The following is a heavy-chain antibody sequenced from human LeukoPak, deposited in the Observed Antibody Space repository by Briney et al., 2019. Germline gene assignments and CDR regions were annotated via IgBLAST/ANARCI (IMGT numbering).Heavy chain of an antibody. Sequence: GGSLRLSCAASGFTVSSYYMSWVRQAPGKGLEWVSVIYSGGSAYYADSVKGRFTISRDNSKNTLYLQMNSLRAEDTAMYYCARDPVGAGWFDPWGQGTLVTVSS. CDR1: GFTVSSYY. D-gene: IGHD1-26*01. CDR3: ARDPVGAGWFDP. CDR2: IYSGGSA. J-gene: IGHJ5*02. V-gene: IGHV3-53*01.